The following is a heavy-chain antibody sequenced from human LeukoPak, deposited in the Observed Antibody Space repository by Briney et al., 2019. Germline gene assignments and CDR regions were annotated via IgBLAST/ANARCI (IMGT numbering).Heavy chain of an antibody. CDR1: GFTFSSYA. CDR3: ARYGFLSPVTAYLDY. J-gene: IGHJ4*02. CDR2: VKSDGSST. Sequence: PGGSLRLSCAASGFTFSSYAMPWVRKAPGKGLVWVSRVKSDGSSTSYADSVKGRFTISRDNARNTLYLQMNSLRAEDTAVYYCARYGFLSPVTAYLDYWGQGIPVTVSS. V-gene: IGHV3-74*01. D-gene: IGHD2-21*02.